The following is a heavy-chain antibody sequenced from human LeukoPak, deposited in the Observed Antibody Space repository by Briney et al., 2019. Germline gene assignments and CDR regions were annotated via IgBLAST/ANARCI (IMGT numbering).Heavy chain of an antibody. CDR1: GYTFTGYY. V-gene: IGHV1-2*06. CDR2: TNPNSGGT. Sequence: ASVKVSCKASGYTFTGYYMHWVRQAPGQGLEWMGRTNPNSGGTNYAQKFQGRVTMTRDTSISTAYMELSRLRSDDTAVYYCARVPPYRYSYGPFDYWGQGTLVTVSS. CDR3: ARVPPYRYSYGPFDY. J-gene: IGHJ4*02. D-gene: IGHD5-18*01.